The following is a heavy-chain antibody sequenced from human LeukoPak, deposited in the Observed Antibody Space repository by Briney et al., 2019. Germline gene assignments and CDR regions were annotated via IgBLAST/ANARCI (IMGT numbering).Heavy chain of an antibody. CDR3: AKSYSVRLNWFDP. CDR2: ISYDGSNK. D-gene: IGHD1-26*01. J-gene: IGHJ5*02. Sequence: GGSLRLSCAASGFTFSSYGRHWVRQAPGKGLEWVAVISYDGSNKYYADSVKGRFTISRDNSKNTLYLQVNSLRAEDTAVYYCAKSYSVRLNWFDPWGQGTLVTVSS. CDR1: GFTFSSYG. V-gene: IGHV3-30*18.